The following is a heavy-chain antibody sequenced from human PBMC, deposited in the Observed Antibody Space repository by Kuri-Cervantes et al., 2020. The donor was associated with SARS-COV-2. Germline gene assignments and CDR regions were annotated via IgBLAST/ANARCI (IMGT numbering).Heavy chain of an antibody. Sequence: GSLRLSCTVSGGSLSTYYWSWIRQSPGKGLEWIANIFYSGGSSYNPSLKSRVTISADTSKNEFSLKLKSVSAADTAVYYCARAVAAAGPFYDYWGQGTLVTVSS. CDR2: IFYSGGS. D-gene: IGHD6-13*01. V-gene: IGHV4-59*01. CDR3: ARAVAAAGPFYDY. CDR1: GGSLSTYY. J-gene: IGHJ4*02.